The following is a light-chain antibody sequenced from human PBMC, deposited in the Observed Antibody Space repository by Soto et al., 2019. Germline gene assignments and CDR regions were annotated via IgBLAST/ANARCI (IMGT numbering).Light chain of an antibody. J-gene: IGLJ2*01. CDR1: SSDVGSYNL. CDR3: CSYAGSSTVV. Sequence: QSALTQPASVSGSPGQSITISCTGTSSDVGSYNLVSWYQQHPGKAPKLMIYEGSKRPSGVSNRFSGSKSGNTASLTISGLHAEDEADYYCCSYAGSSTVVFGGVTKLTVL. V-gene: IGLV2-23*01. CDR2: EGS.